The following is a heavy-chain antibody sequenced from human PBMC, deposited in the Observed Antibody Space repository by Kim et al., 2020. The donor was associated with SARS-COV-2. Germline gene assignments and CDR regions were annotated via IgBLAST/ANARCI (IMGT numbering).Heavy chain of an antibody. V-gene: IGHV3-48*03. Sequence: GGSLRLSCAASGFTFSSYEMNWVRQAPGKGLEWVSYISSSGSTIYYADSVKGRFTISRDNAKNSLYLQMNSLRAEDTAVYYCARVTYYDILTGFGDLDYWGQGTLVTVSS. D-gene: IGHD3-9*01. J-gene: IGHJ4*02. CDR2: ISSSGSTI. CDR3: ARVTYYDILTGFGDLDY. CDR1: GFTFSSYE.